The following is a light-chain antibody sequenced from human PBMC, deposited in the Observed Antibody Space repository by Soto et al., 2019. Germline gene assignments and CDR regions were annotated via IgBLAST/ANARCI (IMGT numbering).Light chain of an antibody. CDR1: QSVGTS. J-gene: IGKJ5*01. CDR3: QQCSRWPIT. V-gene: IGKV3-11*01. Sequence: EIVLTQSPATLSLSPGERATLSCRASQSVGTSLAWYQQQPGQPPRLLIYAASTGATGVPGRFSGSGSGTDFTLTISSLEPEDFAVYDCQQCSRWPITFGQGTRLEIK. CDR2: AAS.